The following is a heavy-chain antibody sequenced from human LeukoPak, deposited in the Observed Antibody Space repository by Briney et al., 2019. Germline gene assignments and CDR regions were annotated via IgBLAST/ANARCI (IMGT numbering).Heavy chain of an antibody. Sequence: AGGSLRLSCVASGFTFSKYWMLWVRQAPGKGLESVSRINTDGTVTTYADSVKGRFTVSRDNAVNTMFLQMNSVRDEDTAVYYCATKQWLAPPPDSWGQGTPVTVSS. CDR1: GFTFSKYW. D-gene: IGHD6-19*01. CDR2: INTDGTVT. V-gene: IGHV3-74*01. CDR3: ATKQWLAPPPDS. J-gene: IGHJ4*02.